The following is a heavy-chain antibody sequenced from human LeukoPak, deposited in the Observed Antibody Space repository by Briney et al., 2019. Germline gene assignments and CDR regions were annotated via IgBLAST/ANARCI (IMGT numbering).Heavy chain of an antibody. CDR1: GGSISSYY. CDR3: ARDKYVPAATHYYYYYGMDV. D-gene: IGHD2-2*01. V-gene: IGHV4-59*01. CDR2: IYYSGST. J-gene: IGHJ6*02. Sequence: SETLSLTCTVSGGSISSYYWSWNRQPPGKGLEWIGYIYYSGSTNYNPSLKSRVTISVDTSKNQFSLKLSSVTAADTAVYYCARDKYVPAATHYYYYYGMDVWGQGTTVTVSS.